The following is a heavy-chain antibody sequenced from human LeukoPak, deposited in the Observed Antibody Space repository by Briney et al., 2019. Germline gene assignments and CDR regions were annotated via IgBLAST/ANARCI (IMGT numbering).Heavy chain of an antibody. J-gene: IGHJ6*03. Sequence: PSETLSLTCAVYGGSFSGYYWSWIRQPPWKWLDWIGEINHRENTNYNPSLKSRVTISVDTSKNQFSLKLNSVTAADTAVYYCARLEIVVVPAATLYYYYMDVWGKGTTVTVSS. CDR2: INHRENT. CDR1: GGSFSGYY. CDR3: ARLEIVVVPAATLYYYYMDV. D-gene: IGHD2-2*03. V-gene: IGHV4-34*01.